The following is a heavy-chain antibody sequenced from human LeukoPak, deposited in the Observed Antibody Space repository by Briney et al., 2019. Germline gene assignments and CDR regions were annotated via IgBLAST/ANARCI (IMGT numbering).Heavy chain of an antibody. D-gene: IGHD6-13*01. V-gene: IGHV1-69*04. J-gene: IGHJ3*02. CDR1: GGTFSSYT. CDR2: IIPILGIA. CDR3: ARDLDGAAAGTGAFDI. Sequence: ASVKVSCKASGGTFSSYTISWVRRAPGQGLEWMGRIIPILGIANYAQKFQGRVTITADKSTSTAYMELSSLRSEDTAVYYCARDLDGAAAGTGAFDIWGQGTMVTVSS.